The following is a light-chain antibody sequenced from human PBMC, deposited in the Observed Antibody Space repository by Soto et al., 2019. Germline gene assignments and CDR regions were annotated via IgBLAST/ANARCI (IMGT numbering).Light chain of an antibody. CDR1: QSVSSSSY. Sequence: EIVLTQSPGTLSLSPGERATLSCRASQSVSSSSYLAWYQQKPGQAPRLLIYGASSRATGIPDRLSGSGSATDFTLTISRLEPEDFAVYYCRQYGSSPSSTFGQGTKLEIK. CDR3: RQYGSSPSST. CDR2: GAS. V-gene: IGKV3-20*01. J-gene: IGKJ2*01.